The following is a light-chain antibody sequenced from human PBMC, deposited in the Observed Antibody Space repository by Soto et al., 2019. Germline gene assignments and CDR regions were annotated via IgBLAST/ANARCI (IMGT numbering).Light chain of an antibody. CDR1: SSDVGAYNY. CDR2: DVS. V-gene: IGLV2-8*01. J-gene: IGLJ1*01. Sequence: QSALTQPPSASGSPGQSVTISCTGTSSDVGAYNYVSWYQQHPGKAPKLMIYDVSKRPSGVPYRFSGSKSGNAASLTVSGLQGEDEADYYCQSYDSEVNGLYVFGTGTKVTVL. CDR3: QSYDSEVNGLYV.